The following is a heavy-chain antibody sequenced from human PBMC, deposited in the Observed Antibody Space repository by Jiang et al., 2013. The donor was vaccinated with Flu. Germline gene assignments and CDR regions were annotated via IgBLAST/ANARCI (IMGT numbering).Heavy chain of an antibody. CDR3: ARHPQDGYNFLAAFDI. CDR1: GYSFTSYW. D-gene: IGHD5-24*01. CDR2: IYPGDSDT. V-gene: IGHV5-51*01. J-gene: IGHJ3*02. Sequence: GAEVKKPGESLKISCKGSGYSFTSYWIGWVRQMPGKGLEWMGIIYPGDSDTRYSPSFQGQVTISADKSISTAYLQWSSLKASDTAMYYCARHPQDGYNFLAAFDIWGQGTMVTVSS.